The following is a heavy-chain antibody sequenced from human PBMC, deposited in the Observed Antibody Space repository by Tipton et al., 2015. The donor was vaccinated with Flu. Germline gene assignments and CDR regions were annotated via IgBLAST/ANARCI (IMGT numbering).Heavy chain of an antibody. CDR2: ISSSGSTI. V-gene: IGHV3-11*01. J-gene: IGHJ4*02. D-gene: IGHD3-22*01. Sequence: SLRLSCAASGSTFSDYYMSWIRQAPGKGLEWVSYISSSGSTIYYADSVKGRFTISRDNAKNSLYLQMNSLRAEDTAVYYCARDRGRYYDSSGPDYWGQGTLVTVSS. CDR1: GSTFSDYY. CDR3: ARDRGRYYDSSGPDY.